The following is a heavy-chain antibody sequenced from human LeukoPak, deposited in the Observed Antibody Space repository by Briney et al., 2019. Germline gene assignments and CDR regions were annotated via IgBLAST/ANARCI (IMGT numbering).Heavy chain of an antibody. CDR2: IYYSGSN. D-gene: IGHD2-15*01. CDR1: VGSISSSSYY. J-gene: IGHJ5*02. V-gene: IGHV4-39*02. CDR3: ARRIYCSGGSCYSGDNWFDP. Sequence: SETLSLTCIVSVGSISSSSYYWGWIRQPPGKGREWIGSIYYSGSNYYNPSLKSRVPISVDTPKNHFSLKLRSVTAADTAVYYCARRIYCSGGSCYSGDNWFDPWGQGTLVTVSS.